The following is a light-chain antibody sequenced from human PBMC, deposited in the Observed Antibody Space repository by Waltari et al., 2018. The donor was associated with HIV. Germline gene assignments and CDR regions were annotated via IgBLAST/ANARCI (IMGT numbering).Light chain of an antibody. CDR2: AAS. Sequence: DIQMTQSPSSLSASVGVRVTITCRASQNINSYLNWYQHKPVKAPKLLVYAASRLQGGVPSRFSGSGSWTEFTLTISSLQPDDFATYYCQQSFSSPSFGQGTRVEIK. CDR1: QNINSY. CDR3: QQSFSSPS. J-gene: IGKJ1*01. V-gene: IGKV1-39*01.